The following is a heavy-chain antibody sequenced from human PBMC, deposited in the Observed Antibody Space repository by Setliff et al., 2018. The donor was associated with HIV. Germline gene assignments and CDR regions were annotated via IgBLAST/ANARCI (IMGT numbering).Heavy chain of an antibody. D-gene: IGHD3-3*01. V-gene: IGHV1-2*02. Sequence: SVKVSCKASGYTFTGYYMHWVRQAPGQGLEWMGWINPHSGDTNYAQKFQDRVTMTRDTSVNIAYMQLSRLRSDDTAVYYCARAPTLFGVEYYYYFGMDVWGQGTTVTV. CDR3: ARAPTLFGVEYYYYFGMDV. CDR2: INPHSGDT. J-gene: IGHJ6*02. CDR1: GYTFTGYY.